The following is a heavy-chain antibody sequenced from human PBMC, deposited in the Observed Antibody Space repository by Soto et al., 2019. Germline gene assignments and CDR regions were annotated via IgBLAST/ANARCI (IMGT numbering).Heavy chain of an antibody. J-gene: IGHJ6*02. CDR1: GYIFVNYG. V-gene: IGHV1-18*01. D-gene: IGHD3-16*01. CDR3: VMVDNYVTPTPQDV. CDR2: ISPYTGNT. Sequence: QVQLVQSGDEVKKPGASVKVSCKASGYIFVNYGIAWVRQAPGQGLEWMGWISPYTGNTHSATKVQGRLTMTTDTSTSTAYIDLGSLTSDPTAVYYCVMVDNYVTPTPQDVRAQGTTVTVSS.